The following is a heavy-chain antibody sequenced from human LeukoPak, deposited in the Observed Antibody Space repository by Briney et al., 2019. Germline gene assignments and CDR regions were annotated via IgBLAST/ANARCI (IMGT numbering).Heavy chain of an antibody. J-gene: IGHJ4*02. Sequence: GGSLRLSCAASGFTLSNYAMTWVRQAPGKGLEWVSSITGSGALTYYADSVKGRFTISKDNAMDTLFLQMNSLRADDTAVYYCAKDRVDGSGTQFDSWGQGSLVTVSS. CDR2: ITGSGALT. V-gene: IGHV3-23*01. CDR3: AKDRVDGSGTQFDS. D-gene: IGHD3-10*01. CDR1: GFTLSNYA.